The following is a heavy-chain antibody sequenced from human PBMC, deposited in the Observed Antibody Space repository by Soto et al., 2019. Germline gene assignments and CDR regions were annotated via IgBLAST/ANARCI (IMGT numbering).Heavy chain of an antibody. D-gene: IGHD3-22*01. J-gene: IGHJ6*02. CDR3: AKDEGDYYDSSGLDV. CDR1: GFTFDDYA. V-gene: IGHV3-9*01. Sequence: EVQLVESGGGLVQPGRSLRLSCAASGFTFDDYAMHWVRQAPGKSLEWVSGISWNSGSIGYADSVKGRFTISRDNAKNSLYLQMNSLRAEDTALYYCAKDEGDYYDSSGLDVWGQGTTVTVSS. CDR2: ISWNSGSI.